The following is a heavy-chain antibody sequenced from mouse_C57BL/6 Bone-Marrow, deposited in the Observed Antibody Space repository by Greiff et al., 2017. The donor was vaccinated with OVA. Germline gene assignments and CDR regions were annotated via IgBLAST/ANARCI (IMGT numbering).Heavy chain of an antibody. CDR1: GFNIKDYY. CDR3: ARWEEHYYSNLWYFDV. D-gene: IGHD2-5*01. Sequence: EVMLQQSGAELVKPGASVKLSCTASGFNIKDYYMHWVKQRTEQGLEWIGRIDPEDGETKYDPKFQGKATITADTSSNTAYLQLSSLTSEDTAVYYCARWEEHYYSNLWYFDVWGTGTTVTVSS. V-gene: IGHV14-2*01. CDR2: IDPEDGET. J-gene: IGHJ1*03.